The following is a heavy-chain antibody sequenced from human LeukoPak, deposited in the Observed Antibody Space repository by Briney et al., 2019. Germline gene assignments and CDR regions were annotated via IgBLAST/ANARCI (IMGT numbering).Heavy chain of an antibody. V-gene: IGHV3-9*01. CDR1: GFTFDDYA. D-gene: IGHD3-10*01. CDR3: AKELPGPFDY. Sequence: PGRSLRLSCAASGFTFDDYAMHWVRQAPGKGLEWVSGVSWNSGSIGYADSVKGRFTISRDNAKNSLYLQMNSLRAEDTALYYCAKELPGPFDYWGQGTLVTASS. CDR2: VSWNSGSI. J-gene: IGHJ4*02.